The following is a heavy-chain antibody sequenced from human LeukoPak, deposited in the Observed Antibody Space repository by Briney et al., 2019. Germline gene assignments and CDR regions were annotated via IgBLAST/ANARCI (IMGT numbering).Heavy chain of an antibody. J-gene: IGHJ6*02. CDR3: AREALLWYYYGMDV. CDR1: GFTFSSYG. D-gene: IGHD2-2*01. CDR2: IWYDGSNK. Sequence: PGGSLRLSCAASGFTFSSYGMHWVRQAPGKGLEWLAVIWYDGSNKYYADSVKGRFTISRDNSKNTLYLQMNSLRAEDTAVYYCAREALLWYYYGMDVWGQGTTVTVSS. V-gene: IGHV3-33*01.